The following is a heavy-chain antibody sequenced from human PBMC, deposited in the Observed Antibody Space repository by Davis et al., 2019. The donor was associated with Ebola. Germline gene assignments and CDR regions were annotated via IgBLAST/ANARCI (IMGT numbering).Heavy chain of an antibody. V-gene: IGHV3-21*01. D-gene: IGHD3-3*01. Sequence: GESLKISCAASGFTFSSYSMNWVRQAPGKGLEWVSSISSSSSYIYYADSVKGRFTISRDNSKNTLYLQMNSLRAEDTAVYYCARDGGSSLLRFLERLPSGYYGMDVWGQGTTVTVSS. CDR2: ISSSSSYI. CDR3: ARDGGSSLLRFLERLPSGYYGMDV. CDR1: GFTFSSYS. J-gene: IGHJ6*02.